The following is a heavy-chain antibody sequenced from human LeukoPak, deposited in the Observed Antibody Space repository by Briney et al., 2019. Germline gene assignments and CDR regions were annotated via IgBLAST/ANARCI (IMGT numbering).Heavy chain of an antibody. Sequence: GGSLRLSCAASGFTFSNYAMSWVRQAPGKGLEWVSGISGSGGSTYYADSVKGRYTISRDNAKNSLYLQMNSLRAEDTAAYYCARGSHYYDSSGYPAFGYWGQGTLVTVSS. CDR3: ARGSHYYDSSGYPAFGY. D-gene: IGHD3-22*01. CDR2: ISGSGGST. J-gene: IGHJ4*02. CDR1: GFTFSNYA. V-gene: IGHV3-23*01.